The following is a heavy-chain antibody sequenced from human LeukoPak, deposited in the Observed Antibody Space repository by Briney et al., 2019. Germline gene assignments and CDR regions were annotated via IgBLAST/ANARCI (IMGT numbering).Heavy chain of an antibody. J-gene: IGHJ4*02. Sequence: PGGSPRLSCATSGFTFSSYWMHWVRQVPGKGLVRVSRVNGDGTSTSYADSVQGRFTISRDNAKNTLYLYMNSLRGDDTAIYFCVGSCSSGSCYGYKDYWGPGTPVTVAS. CDR2: VNGDGTST. V-gene: IGHV3-74*01. D-gene: IGHD2-2*01. CDR3: VGSCSSGSCYGYKDY. CDR1: GFTFSSYW.